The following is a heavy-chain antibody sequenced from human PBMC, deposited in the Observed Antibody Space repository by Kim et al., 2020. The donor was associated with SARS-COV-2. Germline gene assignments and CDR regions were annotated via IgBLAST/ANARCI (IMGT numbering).Heavy chain of an antibody. CDR3: ASQLDRSEDYYYGMDV. CDR1: GGSISSGDYY. D-gene: IGHD2-15*01. J-gene: IGHJ6*02. CDR2: IYYSGST. Sequence: SETLSLTCTVSGGSISSGDYYWSWIRQPPGKGLEWIGYIYYSGSTYYNPSLKSRVTISVDTSKNQFSLKLSSVTAADTAVYYCASQLDRSEDYYYGMDVWGQGTTVTVSS. V-gene: IGHV4-30-4*01.